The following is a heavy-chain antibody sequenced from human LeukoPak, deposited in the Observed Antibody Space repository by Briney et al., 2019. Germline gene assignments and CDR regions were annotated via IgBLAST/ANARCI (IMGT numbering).Heavy chain of an antibody. V-gene: IGHV4-39*07. CDR3: ARGCSSGWPPGDWFDP. CDR2: IYYSGST. CDR1: GGSISSSSYY. J-gene: IGHJ5*02. D-gene: IGHD6-19*01. Sequence: PSETLSLTCTVSGGSISSSSYYWGWIRQPPGKGLEWIGSIYYSGSTYYNPSLKSRVTISVDTSKNQFSLKLSSVTAADTAVYYCARGCSSGWPPGDWFDPWGQGTLVTVSS.